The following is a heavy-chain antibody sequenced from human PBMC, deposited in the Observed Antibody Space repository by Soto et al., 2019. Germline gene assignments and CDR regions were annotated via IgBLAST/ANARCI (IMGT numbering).Heavy chain of an antibody. J-gene: IGHJ4*02. V-gene: IGHV4-59*08. CDR3: ARRYGGNLDY. CDR1: GDSFSNYY. D-gene: IGHD5-18*01. CDR2: IYYSGST. Sequence: SETLSLTCTVSGDSFSNYYWSWIRQPPGKGLEWIGYIYYSGSTNYNPSLKSRVTISVDTSKNQFSLRLSPVTAADTAVYYCARRYGGNLDYWGQGTLVTVSS.